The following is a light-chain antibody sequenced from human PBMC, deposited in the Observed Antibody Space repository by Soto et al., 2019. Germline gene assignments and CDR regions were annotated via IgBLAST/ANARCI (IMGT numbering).Light chain of an antibody. CDR1: HMVLHITGETF. Sequence: VLTRTPLSSPFALGHPGSVSCKSGHMVLHITGETFLFWYLQKPGQSPQLLIYEVSTRVSGVPDRFSGSGSGTDFTLEISRVETDDVGIYYCMQSTQLPPTFGQGTRLENK. V-gene: IGKV2D-29*02. J-gene: IGKJ5*01. CDR3: MQSTQLPPT. CDR2: EVS.